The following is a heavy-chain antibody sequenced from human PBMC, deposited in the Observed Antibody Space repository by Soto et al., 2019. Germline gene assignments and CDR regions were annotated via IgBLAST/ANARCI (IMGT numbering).Heavy chain of an antibody. D-gene: IGHD4-17*01. Sequence: EVQLVESGGGLVQPGGSVRLSCAASGFTFSSYEMNWVRQAPGKGLEWVSYISSSGSTIYYADSVKGRFTISRDNAKNSLYLQMNSLRAEDTAVYYCARVGDYGEFYYYYYGMDVWGQGTTVTVSS. V-gene: IGHV3-48*03. CDR1: GFTFSSYE. CDR2: ISSSGSTI. CDR3: ARVGDYGEFYYYYYGMDV. J-gene: IGHJ6*02.